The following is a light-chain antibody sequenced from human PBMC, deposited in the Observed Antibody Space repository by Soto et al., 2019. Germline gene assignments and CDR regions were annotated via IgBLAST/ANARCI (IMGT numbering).Light chain of an antibody. V-gene: IGKV2-28*01. CDR1: QSLLHSNGYNY. CDR2: LGS. CDR3: MPALQTQLT. Sequence: DIVMTQSPLSLPVTPGEPASISCRSSQSLLHSNGYNYLDWYLQKPGQSPQLLIYLGSNRASGVPDRFSVSGSGTDSTLKISRVEADDVGVYYCMPALQTQLTYGGGTKVEIK. J-gene: IGKJ4*02.